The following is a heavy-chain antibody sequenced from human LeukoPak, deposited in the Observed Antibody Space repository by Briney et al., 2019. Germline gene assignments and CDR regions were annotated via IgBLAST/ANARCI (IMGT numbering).Heavy chain of an antibody. CDR1: GFTVSSNY. CDR2: ISNNGGYT. Sequence: GGSLRLSCAASGFTVSSNYMSWVRQAPGKGLEWVSAISNNGGYTYYADSVQGRFTISRDNSKNTLYLQMNSLRAEDTAVYYCAKRIHIRYYDSPYWGQGTLVTVSS. D-gene: IGHD3-3*01. V-gene: IGHV3-23*01. CDR3: AKRIHIRYYDSPY. J-gene: IGHJ4*02.